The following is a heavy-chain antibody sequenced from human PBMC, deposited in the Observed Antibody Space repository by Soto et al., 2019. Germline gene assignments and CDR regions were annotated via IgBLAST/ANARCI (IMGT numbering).Heavy chain of an antibody. CDR2: VSYDGSNE. V-gene: IGHV3-30*18. D-gene: IGHD6-19*01. J-gene: IGHJ6*01. CDR1: GFAFSSYG. CDR3: AKDKSIALAGRGNYYYYNMDV. Sequence: GGSLRLSCAGSGFAFSSYGMYWVRQAPGKGLEWVAVVSYDGSNEFYADSVKGRFTISRDNSKNTLYLQMHSLRAEDTAVYYCAKDKSIALAGRGNYYYYNMDVWGHGTTVTVSS.